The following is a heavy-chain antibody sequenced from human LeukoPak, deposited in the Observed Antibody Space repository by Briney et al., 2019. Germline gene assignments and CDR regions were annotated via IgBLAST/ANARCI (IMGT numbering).Heavy chain of an antibody. Sequence: GGSLRLSCAASGFTFSSFWMHWVRQAPGKGPVWVSRINSYGSSTSYPDPVKCRFPISRDNAKNTLYLQMNSLRAEETAVYYCASWYYYGSGSYQTYYYYYYMDVWGKGTTVTVSS. CDR2: INSYGSST. V-gene: IGHV3-74*01. D-gene: IGHD3-10*01. CDR3: ASWYYYGSGSYQTYYYYYYMDV. J-gene: IGHJ6*03. CDR1: GFTFSSFW.